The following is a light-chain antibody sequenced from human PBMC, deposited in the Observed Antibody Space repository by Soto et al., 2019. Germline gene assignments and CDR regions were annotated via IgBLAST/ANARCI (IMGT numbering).Light chain of an antibody. CDR2: DVS. J-gene: IGLJ2*01. CDR1: SSDVGAYNY. CDR3: SSYTGSSTRVV. Sequence: QSALTQPASVSGSPGQSITISCTGTSSDVGAYNYVSWYQQHPGKAPKLMIYDVSNRPSGVSNRFSGSKSGNTASLTISGLQAEDEADYYCSSYTGSSTRVVFGGGTKLTVL. V-gene: IGLV2-14*01.